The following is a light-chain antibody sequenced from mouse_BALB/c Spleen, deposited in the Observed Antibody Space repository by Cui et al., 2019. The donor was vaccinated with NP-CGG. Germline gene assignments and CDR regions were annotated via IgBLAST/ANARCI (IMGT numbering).Light chain of an antibody. J-gene: IGLJ1*01. Sequence: AVLTQASALTTSPGETVTLTCRSSTGAVTTSNYANWVQEKPDHLFTGLIGGTNNRAPGVPARFSGSLIEDKAALTITGAQTEDEAIYFCALWYSNHWVFGGGTKLTVL. V-gene: IGLV1*01. CDR3: ALWYSNHWV. CDR2: GTN. CDR1: TGAVTTSNY.